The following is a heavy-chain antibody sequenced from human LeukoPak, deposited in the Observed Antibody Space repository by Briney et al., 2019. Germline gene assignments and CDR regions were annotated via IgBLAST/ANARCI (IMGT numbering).Heavy chain of an antibody. V-gene: IGHV3-7*01. CDR1: GFTFDDYG. J-gene: IGHJ3*02. CDR2: IKQDGSEK. Sequence: GGSLRLSCAASGFTFDDYGMSWVRQAPGKGLEWVANIKQDGSEKYCVDSVKGRFTISRDNAKNSLYLQMNSLRAEDTAVYYCAKPYSSSWYANDAFDIWGQGTMVTVSS. D-gene: IGHD6-13*01. CDR3: AKPYSSSWYANDAFDI.